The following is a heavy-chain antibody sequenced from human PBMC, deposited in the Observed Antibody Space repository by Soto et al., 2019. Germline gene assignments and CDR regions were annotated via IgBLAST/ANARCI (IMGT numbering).Heavy chain of an antibody. D-gene: IGHD1-1*01. V-gene: IGHV1-69*13. J-gene: IGHJ6*02. CDR2: IIPIFGTA. CDR1: GGTFSSYA. Sequence: SVKVSCKASGGTFSSYAISWVRQAPGQGLEWMGGIIPIFGTANYAQKFQGRVTITADESTSTAYMELSSLRSEDTAVYYCARDSLMERTVFSIGYYYGMDVWGQGTTVTVSS. CDR3: ARDSLMERTVFSIGYYYGMDV.